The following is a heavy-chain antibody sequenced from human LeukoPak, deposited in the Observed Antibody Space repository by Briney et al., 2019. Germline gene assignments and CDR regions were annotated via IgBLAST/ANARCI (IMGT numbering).Heavy chain of an antibody. CDR3: ARTYYYDSSGYYFDY. Sequence: ASVKVSCKASGYTFTSYYMHWVRQAPGQGLEWTGGIIPIFDTGNYAQKFQGRLTITADESTSTAYMELSSLRSEDTAVYYCARTYYYDSSGYYFDYWGQGTLVTVSS. CDR1: GYTFTSYY. CDR2: IIPIFDTG. V-gene: IGHV1-69*13. D-gene: IGHD3-22*01. J-gene: IGHJ4*02.